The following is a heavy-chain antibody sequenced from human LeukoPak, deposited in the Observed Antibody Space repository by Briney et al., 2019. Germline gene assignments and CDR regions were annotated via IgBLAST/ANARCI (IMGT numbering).Heavy chain of an antibody. CDR3: ARLNAQPYYYYYMDV. V-gene: IGHV5-51*01. D-gene: IGHD2-2*01. Sequence: GESLKISCKGSGYSFTSYWIGWVRQMPGKGLEWMGIIYPGDSDTRYSPSFQGQVTFSADKSISTAYLQWSSLKASDTAMYYCARLNAQPYYYYYMDVWGKGTTVTVSS. CDR2: IYPGDSDT. J-gene: IGHJ6*03. CDR1: GYSFTSYW.